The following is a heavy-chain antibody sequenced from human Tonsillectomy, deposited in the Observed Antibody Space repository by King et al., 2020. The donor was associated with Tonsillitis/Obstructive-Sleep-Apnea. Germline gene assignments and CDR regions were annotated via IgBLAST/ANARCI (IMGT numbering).Heavy chain of an antibody. D-gene: IGHD2-2*01. CDR3: ASRGSTSCYYS. CDR2: INHSGST. J-gene: IGHJ4*02. V-gene: IGHV4-34*01. CDR1: GGSFSGYY. Sequence: VQLQQWGAGLLKPSETLSLTCAVYGGSFSGYYWSWIRQPPGKGLEWIGEINHSGSTNYNPSLKSRVTLSVDTSKNQLSLKLSSVTAADTAVYYCASRGSTSCYYSWGQGTLVTVSS.